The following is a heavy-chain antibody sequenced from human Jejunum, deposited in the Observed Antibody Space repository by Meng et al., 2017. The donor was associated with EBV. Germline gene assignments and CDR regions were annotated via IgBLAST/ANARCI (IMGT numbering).Heavy chain of an antibody. V-gene: IGHV4-34*01. CDR3: ARSGAIIGVQGAPDY. CDR1: GGSFGGYF. CDR2: INQVGST. J-gene: IGHJ4*02. Sequence: VQLEQWGGGLLKTSETLSLTCAVSGGSFGGYFWTWIRQAAGKGLEWIGEINQVGSTNYHPSLKSRVTISVDTSNIQFSLKVTSVTAADTAVYYCARSGAIIGVQGAPDYWGQGTLVTVSS. D-gene: IGHD3-3*01.